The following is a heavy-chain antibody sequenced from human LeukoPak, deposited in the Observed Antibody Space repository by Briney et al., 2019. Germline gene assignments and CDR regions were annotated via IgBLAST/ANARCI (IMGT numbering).Heavy chain of an antibody. D-gene: IGHD3-10*01. Sequence: ASVKVSCKASGYTFTGYYMHWVRQAPGQGLEWMGWVNPNSGGTNYAQKFQGRVTMTRDTSISTAYMELSRLRSDDTAVYYCARDPNYYGSGSYYYYYNYMDVWGKGTTVTISS. CDR2: VNPNSGGT. CDR3: ARDPNYYGSGSYYYYYNYMDV. J-gene: IGHJ6*03. CDR1: GYTFTGYY. V-gene: IGHV1-2*02.